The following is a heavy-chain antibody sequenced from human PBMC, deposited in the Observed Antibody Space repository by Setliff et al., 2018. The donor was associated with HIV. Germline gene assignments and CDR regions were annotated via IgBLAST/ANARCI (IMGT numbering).Heavy chain of an antibody. J-gene: IGHJ3*02. CDR2: ITSSGDAS. CDR1: GFTFSSYS. CDR3: AREMGSTHQAFDI. Sequence: GESLKISCAASGFTFSSYSMNWVRQAPGKGLEWVSYITSSGDASYYTDSVKGRFTISRDNAKNSLYLQMSSLRAEDTAVYYCAREMGSTHQAFDIWGQGTMVTVSS. D-gene: IGHD2-15*01. V-gene: IGHV3-48*04.